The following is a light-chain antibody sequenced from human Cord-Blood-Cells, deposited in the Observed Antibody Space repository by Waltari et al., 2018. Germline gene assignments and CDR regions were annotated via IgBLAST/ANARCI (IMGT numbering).Light chain of an antibody. J-gene: IGKJ1*01. CDR1: QSVLYSSNNKNY. V-gene: IGKV4-1*01. Sequence: DIVMPQSPDSLAVSLGERATTTCKSSQSVLYSSNNKNYLAWYQQKPGQPPKLLIYWASTRESGVPDRFSGSGSGTDFTLTISSLQAEDVAVYYCQQYYSTPWTFGQGTKVEIK. CDR3: QQYYSTPWT. CDR2: WAS.